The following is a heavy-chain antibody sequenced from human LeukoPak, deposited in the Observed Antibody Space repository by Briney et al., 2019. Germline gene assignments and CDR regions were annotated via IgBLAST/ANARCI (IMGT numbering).Heavy chain of an antibody. CDR1: GFTFGSYG. Sequence: GGSLRLSCVASGFTFGSYGMHWVRQAPGKGLEWVAVIWHDGSNTFYADSVKGRFTISRHNSKNTLYLQMNSLRAEDTAVYYCARVRGYGGGVDVWGQGTTVTVSS. V-gene: IGHV3-33*01. D-gene: IGHD4-23*01. CDR3: ARVRGYGGGVDV. CDR2: IWHDGSNT. J-gene: IGHJ6*02.